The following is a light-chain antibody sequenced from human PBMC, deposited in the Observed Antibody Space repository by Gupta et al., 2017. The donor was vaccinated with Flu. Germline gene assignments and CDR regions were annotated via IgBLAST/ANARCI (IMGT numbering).Light chain of an antibody. Sequence: IQMTQSPPSLSASLGDRVTITCRASQSISSYLNWYQQKPGKAPKLLIYAASSLQSGVPSRFSGSGSGTDFTLTISSLQPEDFATYYCQQSYSTPWTFGQGTKVEIK. CDR3: QQSYSTPWT. V-gene: IGKV1-39*01. CDR2: AAS. CDR1: QSISSY. J-gene: IGKJ1*01.